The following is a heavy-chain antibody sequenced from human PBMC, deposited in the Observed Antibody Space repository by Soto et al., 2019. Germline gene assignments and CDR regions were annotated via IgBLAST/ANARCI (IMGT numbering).Heavy chain of an antibody. J-gene: IGHJ5*02. D-gene: IGHD6-13*01. V-gene: IGHV3-23*01. CDR3: AKKDIAAAGSNWFDP. CDR1: GYTFTSYA. CDR2: ISGSGGST. Sequence: SCKASGYTFTSYAMSWVRQAPGKGLVCVSAISGSGGSTYYADSVKGRFTISRDNSKNTLYLQMKSLRAEDTAVYYCAKKDIAAAGSNWFDPWGQGTLVTVSS.